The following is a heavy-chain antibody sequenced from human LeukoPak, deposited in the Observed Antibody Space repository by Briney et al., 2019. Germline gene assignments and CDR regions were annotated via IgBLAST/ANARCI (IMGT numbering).Heavy chain of an antibody. D-gene: IGHD3-22*01. CDR2: IIPIFGTA. CDR1: VYTFTSYG. Sequence: GASAKVSCKASVYTFTSYGISWVRQAPGQGLEWMGGIIPIFGTANYAQKFQGRVTITTDESTSTAYMELSSLRSEDTAVYYCASAPTPTYYYDSSGLPEGAFDIWGQGTTVTVSS. V-gene: IGHV1-69*05. CDR3: ASAPTPTYYYDSSGLPEGAFDI. J-gene: IGHJ3*02.